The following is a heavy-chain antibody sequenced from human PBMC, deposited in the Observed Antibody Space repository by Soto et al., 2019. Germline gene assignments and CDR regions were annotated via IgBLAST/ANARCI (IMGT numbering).Heavy chain of an antibody. J-gene: IGHJ4*02. Sequence: ASVKVSCKASGYTFTSYGRHWVRQAPGQRLEWMGWINAGNGNTKYSQKFQGRVTITRDTSASTAYMELSSLRSEDTAVYYCARSIVVVTALDYWGQGTLVNVSS. CDR1: GYTFTSYG. CDR2: INAGNGNT. V-gene: IGHV1-3*01. CDR3: ARSIVVVTALDY. D-gene: IGHD2-21*02.